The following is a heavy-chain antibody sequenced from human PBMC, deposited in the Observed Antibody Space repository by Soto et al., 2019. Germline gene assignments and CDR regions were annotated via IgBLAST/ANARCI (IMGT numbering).Heavy chain of an antibody. D-gene: IGHD3-16*02. CDR2: MNPNSGNT. J-gene: IGHJ6*03. CDR1: GYTFTSYD. V-gene: IGHV1-8*01. Sequence: QVQLVQSGAEVKKPGASVKVSCKASGYTFTSYDINWVRQATGQGLEWMGWMNPNSGNTGYAQKFQGRVTMIRNTSISTAYMELSSLRSEDTAVYYCARDVMITFGGVIVNHYYYDYMDVWGKGTTVTVSS. CDR3: ARDVMITFGGVIVNHYYYDYMDV.